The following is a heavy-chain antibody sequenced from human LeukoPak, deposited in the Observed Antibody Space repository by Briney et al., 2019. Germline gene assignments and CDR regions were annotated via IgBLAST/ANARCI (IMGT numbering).Heavy chain of an antibody. V-gene: IGHV3-23*01. D-gene: IGHD4-17*01. CDR2: ISGSDGST. Sequence: GGSLRLSCAASGFTFSSYAMSWVRQAPGKGLEWVSAISGSDGSTYYADSVKGRFTISRDNSKNTLYLQMNSLRAEDTAVYYCAKIYGDYVSSDYWGQGTLVTVSS. CDR1: GFTFSSYA. J-gene: IGHJ4*02. CDR3: AKIYGDYVSSDY.